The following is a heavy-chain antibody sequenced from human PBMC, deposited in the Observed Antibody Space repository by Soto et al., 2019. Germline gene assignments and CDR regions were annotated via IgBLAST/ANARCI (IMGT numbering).Heavy chain of an antibody. J-gene: IGHJ5*02. D-gene: IGHD2-15*01. CDR2: IIPIFGTA. V-gene: IGHV1-69*01. CDR3: ARDGGHCSGGSCYSGWFDP. CDR1: GGTFSSYA. Sequence: QVQLVQSGAEVKKPGSSVKVSCKASGGTFSSYAINWVRQAPGQGLEWMGGIIPIFGTANYAQKFQGRVTITGDESSSTAYMELYSLRSEDTAVYYCARDGGHCSGGSCYSGWFDPWGQGTLVTVSS.